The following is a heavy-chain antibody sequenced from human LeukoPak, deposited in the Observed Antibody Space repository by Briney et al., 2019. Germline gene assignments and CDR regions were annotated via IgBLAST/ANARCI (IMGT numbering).Heavy chain of an antibody. V-gene: IGHV3-30*02. Sequence: PGGSLRLSCAASGFIFITYGMHWVRQAPGKGLEWVAFIRFDGSDNYYADSVKDRFTISRDNSKNTLYLQMNSLRPEDTAVYYCAKDTGRSGAYPRYFDYWGQGTLVTVSS. J-gene: IGHJ4*02. D-gene: IGHD3-3*01. CDR3: AKDTGRSGAYPRYFDY. CDR2: IRFDGSDN. CDR1: GFIFITYG.